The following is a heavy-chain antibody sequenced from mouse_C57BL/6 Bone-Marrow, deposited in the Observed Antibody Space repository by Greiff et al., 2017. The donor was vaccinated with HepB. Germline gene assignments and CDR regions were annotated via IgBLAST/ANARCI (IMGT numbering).Heavy chain of an antibody. J-gene: IGHJ2*01. D-gene: IGHD2-2*01. Sequence: EVMLVESGGDLVKPGGSLKLSCAASGFTFSSYGMSWVRQTPDKRLEWVATISSGGSYTYYPDSVKGRFTISRDNAKNTLYLQMSSLKSEDTAMYYCARRWLVYWGQGTTLTVSS. CDR2: ISSGGSYT. CDR1: GFTFSSYG. V-gene: IGHV5-6*02. CDR3: ARRWLVY.